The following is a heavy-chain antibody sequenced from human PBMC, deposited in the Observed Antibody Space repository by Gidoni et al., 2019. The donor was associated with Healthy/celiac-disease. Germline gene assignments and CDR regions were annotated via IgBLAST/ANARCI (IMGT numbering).Heavy chain of an antibody. V-gene: IGHV3-30*18. D-gene: IGHD5-18*01. Sequence: QVQLVESGGGVVQPGRSLRLSCATSGFPFSSYAMRLVRQAPGKVLEWVTFISDEGSKKYYSDSVKGRFIISRDSSRDTLYLQMDSLRDGDTAVYYCAKDLGRGYSYGVDFWGRGTLVIVSS. J-gene: IGHJ4*02. CDR2: ISDEGSKK. CDR3: AKDLGRGYSYGVDF. CDR1: GFPFSSYA.